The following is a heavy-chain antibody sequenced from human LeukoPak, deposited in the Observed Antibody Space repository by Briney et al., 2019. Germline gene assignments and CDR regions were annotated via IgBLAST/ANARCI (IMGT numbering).Heavy chain of an antibody. CDR2: ISSNGGST. J-gene: IGHJ4*02. V-gene: IGHV3-64*01. Sequence: PGGSLRLSCAASGFTFSSYAMHWVRQAPGKGLEYVSAISSNGGSTYYANSVKGRFTISRDNSKNTLYLQMGSLRAEDMAVYYCARGGSTSFWPFDYWGQGTLVTVSS. CDR1: GFTFSSYA. CDR3: ARGGSTSFWPFDY. D-gene: IGHD2-2*01.